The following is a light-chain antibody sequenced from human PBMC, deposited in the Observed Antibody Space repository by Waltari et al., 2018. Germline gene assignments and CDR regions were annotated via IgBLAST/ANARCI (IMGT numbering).Light chain of an antibody. J-gene: IGLJ3*02. Sequence: SYELTQPPSVAVSPGQRVRITRSENTLSKEYTYWYQQKPGQAPILLIYQDTKRPSGIPERFSGSTSGTTVTLTITGVQAEDEAAYYCQSPSSSGSYHWLFGGGTKVTVL. V-gene: IGLV3-25*03. CDR2: QDT. CDR1: TLSKEY. CDR3: QSPSSSGSYHWL.